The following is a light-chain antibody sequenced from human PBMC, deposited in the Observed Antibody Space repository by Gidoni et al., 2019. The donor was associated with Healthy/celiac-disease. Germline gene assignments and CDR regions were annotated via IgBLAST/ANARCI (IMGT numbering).Light chain of an antibody. J-gene: IGLJ3*02. V-gene: IGLV3-19*01. CDR3: NSRDSSGNHLEV. Sequence: SSELTQDPAVSVALGQTVRITCQGDSLRSSYASWYQQKPGQAPVLVIYGKTNRPSGIPDRFSGSSSGNTASLTITGAQAEDEADYYCNSRDSSGNHLEVFGGGTKLTVL. CDR1: SLRSSY. CDR2: GKT.